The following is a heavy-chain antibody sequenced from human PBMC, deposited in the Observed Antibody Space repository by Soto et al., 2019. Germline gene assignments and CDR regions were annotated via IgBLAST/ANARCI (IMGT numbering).Heavy chain of an antibody. CDR3: ARKGAAASYAHYYMDV. Sequence: QVQLQESGPGLVKPSETLSLTCTVSGGSISPYYWSWIRQPPVKGLEWIGYVYYSGNTNYNPSLESRVTISVDTSRNRFSLNLTSATAADTAVYYCARKGAAASYAHYYMDVWGRGTAVTVSS. J-gene: IGHJ6*03. D-gene: IGHD6-13*01. CDR1: GGSISPYY. CDR2: VYYSGNT. V-gene: IGHV4-59*01.